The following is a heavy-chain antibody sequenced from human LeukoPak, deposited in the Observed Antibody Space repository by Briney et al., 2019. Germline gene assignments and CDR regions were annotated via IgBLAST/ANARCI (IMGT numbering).Heavy chain of an antibody. CDR1: GYTFTSYG. V-gene: IGHV1-18*01. J-gene: IGHJ6*03. Sequence: GASVKVSCKASGYTFTSYGISWVRQAPGQGLDWMGWISAYNGNTNYAQKLQGRVTMTTDTSTSTAYVELRSLRSDDTAVYYCARITKWNCLMDVWGKGTTVTVSS. CDR3: ARITKWNCLMDV. CDR2: ISAYNGNT. D-gene: IGHD1-7*01.